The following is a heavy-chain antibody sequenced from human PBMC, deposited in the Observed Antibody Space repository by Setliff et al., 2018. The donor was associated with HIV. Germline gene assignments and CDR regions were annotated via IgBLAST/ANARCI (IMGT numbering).Heavy chain of an antibody. CDR1: GGSISNYY. CDR2: IYPIGSP. CDR3: ARGHMLITYYYYYYMDV. Sequence: SETLSLTCTVSGGSISNYYWSWIRQPPGKGLEWIGYIYPIGSPDFPSGNTVYNPSLKSRVTISVDTSKNQFSLKLSSVTAADTAVYYCARGHMLITYYYYYYMDVWGKGTTVTVSS. V-gene: IGHV4-59*01. D-gene: IGHD3-10*02. J-gene: IGHJ6*03.